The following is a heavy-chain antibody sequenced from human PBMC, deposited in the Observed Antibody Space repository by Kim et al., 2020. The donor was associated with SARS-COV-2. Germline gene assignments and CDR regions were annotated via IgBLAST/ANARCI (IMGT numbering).Heavy chain of an antibody. Sequence: GGSLRLSCAASGFTFSSYGMHWVRQAPGKGLEWVAVISYDGSNKYYADSVKGRFTISRDNSKNTLYLQMNSLRAEDTAVYYCASNGVDIVATILYFDYWGQGTLVTVSS. CDR3: ASNGVDIVATILYFDY. J-gene: IGHJ4*02. V-gene: IGHV3-30*03. D-gene: IGHD5-12*01. CDR1: GFTFSSYG. CDR2: ISYDGSNK.